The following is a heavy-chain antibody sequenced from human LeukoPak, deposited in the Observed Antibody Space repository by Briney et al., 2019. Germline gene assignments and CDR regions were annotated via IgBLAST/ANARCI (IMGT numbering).Heavy chain of an antibody. CDR2: IIPIFGTA. V-gene: IGHV1-69*13. CDR1: GGTFSSYA. Sequence: SVKVSCKASGGTFSSYAISWVRQAPGRGLEWMGGIIPIFGTANYAQKFQGRVTITADESTSTAYMELSSLRSEDTAVYYCARPVVNSGSYDYWGQGTLVTVSS. CDR3: ARPVVNSGSYDY. D-gene: IGHD1-26*01. J-gene: IGHJ4*02.